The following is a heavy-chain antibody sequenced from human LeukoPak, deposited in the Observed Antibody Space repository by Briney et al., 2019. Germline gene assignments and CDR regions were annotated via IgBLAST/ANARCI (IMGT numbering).Heavy chain of an antibody. CDR1: GFTFSGSA. V-gene: IGHV3-73*01. D-gene: IGHD3-22*01. J-gene: IGHJ3*02. CDR3: TRRRSYYDSSGYYGNDAFDI. CDR2: IKSKAYSYAT. Sequence: PVCALKLSCVASGFTFSGSALHWVRQASGKGLEGVGRIKSKAYSYATAYAASVKGRFTISRDHSKNTAYAQMNNLKSEDRAVYYCTRRRSYYDSSGYYGNDAFDIWGQGTMVTVSS.